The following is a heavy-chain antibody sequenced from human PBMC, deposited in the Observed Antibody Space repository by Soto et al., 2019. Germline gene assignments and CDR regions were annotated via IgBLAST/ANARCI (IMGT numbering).Heavy chain of an antibody. CDR3: ARLIGNSWLDS. V-gene: IGHV6-1*01. J-gene: IGHJ5*01. D-gene: IGHD2-8*01. CDR2: TYYRSKWYD. CDR1: GDSVSSKSVA. Sequence: SQTLSLTCVIFGDSVSSKSVAWNWIRQSPSRGLEWLGRTYYRSKWYDDYAVSVKGRITINPDTSNNQLSLQLNSVTPDDTAVYYCARLIGNSWLDSWGQGTLVTVSS.